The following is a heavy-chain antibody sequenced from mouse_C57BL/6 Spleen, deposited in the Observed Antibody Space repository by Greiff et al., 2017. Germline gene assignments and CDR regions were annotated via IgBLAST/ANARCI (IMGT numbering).Heavy chain of an antibody. J-gene: IGHJ3*01. Sequence: QVQLKESGPGLVQPSQSLSITCTVSGFSLTSYGVHWVRQSPGKGLEWLGVIWSGGSADYNAAFISRLSISKDNSKSQVFFKMNSLQADDTAIDYCARPRYDYDEGWFAYWGQGTLVTVSA. CDR1: GFSLTSYG. D-gene: IGHD2-4*01. V-gene: IGHV2-2*01. CDR2: IWSGGSA. CDR3: ARPRYDYDEGWFAY.